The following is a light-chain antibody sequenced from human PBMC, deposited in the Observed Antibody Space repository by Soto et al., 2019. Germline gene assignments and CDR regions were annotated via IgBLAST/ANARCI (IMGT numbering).Light chain of an antibody. J-gene: IGKJ1*01. CDR3: QEYGSSPRT. CDR2: DAS. Sequence: ESVLTQSPGTLSLSPGERATLSCRASQSVSSSYFAWYQQTPGQAPRPLIYDASSRATGIPDRFNGSGSGTDFTVTISRLGPEDLAVYYCQEYGSSPRTFGQGTKVEIK. V-gene: IGKV3-20*01. CDR1: QSVSSSY.